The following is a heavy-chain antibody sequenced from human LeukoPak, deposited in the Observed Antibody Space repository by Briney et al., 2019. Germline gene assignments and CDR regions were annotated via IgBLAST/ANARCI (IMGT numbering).Heavy chain of an antibody. J-gene: IGHJ4*02. CDR2: INGDGRNI. V-gene: IGHV3-74*01. Sequence: GGSLRLSCVASGFTFSSYWMHWVRQDPRKGLVWVSRINGDGRNINYADSVRGRFTISRDNAKNTLYLQMNSLRAEDTALYYCAKEVYGSGGFDYWGQGTLVTVSS. CDR3: AKEVYGSGGFDY. D-gene: IGHD3-10*01. CDR1: GFTFSSYW.